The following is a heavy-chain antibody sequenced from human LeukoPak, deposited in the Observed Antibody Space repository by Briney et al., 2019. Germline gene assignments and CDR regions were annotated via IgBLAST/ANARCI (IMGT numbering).Heavy chain of an antibody. CDR3: ARLGYSSGWEYYFDY. J-gene: IGHJ4*02. D-gene: IGHD6-19*01. CDR1: GGSISSYY. Sequence: SSETLSLTCTVSGGSISSYYWSWIRQPPGKGLEWIGYIYYSESTNYNPSLKSRVTITVDTSKNQFSLKLSSVTAADTAVYYCARLGYSSGWEYYFDYWGQGTLVTVSS. CDR2: IYYSEST. V-gene: IGHV4-59*08.